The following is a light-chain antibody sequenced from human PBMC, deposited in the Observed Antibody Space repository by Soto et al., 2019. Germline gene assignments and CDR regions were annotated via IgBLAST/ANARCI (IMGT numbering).Light chain of an antibody. CDR2: GAS. V-gene: IGKV3-20*01. CDR3: QQYGSSPST. Sequence: EIVLTQSPGTLSLSPGERATLSCRASQSVSNSYLAWYQQKPGQAPRLLINGASSRATGIPDRFSGSGSGTDFTLTISRLEPEDFAVYYGQQYGSSPSTFGGGTKVAIK. CDR1: QSVSNSY. J-gene: IGKJ4*01.